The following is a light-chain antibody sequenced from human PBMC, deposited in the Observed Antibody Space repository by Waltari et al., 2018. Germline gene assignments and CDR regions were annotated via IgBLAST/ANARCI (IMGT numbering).Light chain of an antibody. V-gene: IGKV3D-15*01. Sequence: IVMTQSPATLSLSPGESATLSCRAGQSVRSTFAWFQQTPGQPPRLLIYGTSTRATGIPARFTGSGSGTEFSLTISSLQPEDFATYYCQQYDYWPWTFGQGTRVETK. CDR1: QSVRST. J-gene: IGKJ1*01. CDR2: GTS. CDR3: QQYDYWPWT.